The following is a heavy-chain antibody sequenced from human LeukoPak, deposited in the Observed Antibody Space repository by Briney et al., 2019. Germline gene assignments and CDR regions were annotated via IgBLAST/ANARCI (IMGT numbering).Heavy chain of an antibody. J-gene: IGHJ4*02. V-gene: IGHV1-2*02. D-gene: IGHD3-22*01. Sequence: GASVKVSCKASGYTFTGYYMHWVRQAPGQGLEWMGWINPNSGGTNYAQKLQGRVTMTTDTSTSTAYMELRSLRSDDTAVYYCARDEGRVYYDSSGYYPRADYWGQGTLVTVSS. CDR2: INPNSGGT. CDR3: ARDEGRVYYDSSGYYPRADY. CDR1: GYTFTGYY.